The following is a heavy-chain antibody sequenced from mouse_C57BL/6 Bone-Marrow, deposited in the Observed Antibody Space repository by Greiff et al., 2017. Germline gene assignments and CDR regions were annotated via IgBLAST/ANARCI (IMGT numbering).Heavy chain of an antibody. D-gene: IGHD2-3*01. J-gene: IGHJ4*01. CDR3: ARRGGSMYYYAMDY. V-gene: IGHV1-55*01. CDR1: GYTFTSYW. CDR2: IYPGSGSI. Sequence: QVQLQQPGAELVKPGASVKMSCKASGYTFTSYWITWVKQRPGQGLEWIGDIYPGSGSINYNEKFKSKATLTVDTSSSTAYMQLSSLTSEDSAVYYCARRGGSMYYYAMDYWGQGTSVTVSS.